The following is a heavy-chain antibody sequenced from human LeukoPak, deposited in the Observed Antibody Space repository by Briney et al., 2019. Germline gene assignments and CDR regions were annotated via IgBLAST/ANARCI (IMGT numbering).Heavy chain of an antibody. Sequence: ASVKVSCKASGYTFTSYYMHWVRQAPGQGLEWMGIINPSGGSTSSAQKFQGRVTMTRDMSTSTVYMELSSLRSEDTAVYYCARDLKGILWFGELLYFFGDIDYWGQGTLVTVSS. CDR2: INPSGGST. V-gene: IGHV1-46*01. CDR1: GYTFTSYY. D-gene: IGHD3-10*01. J-gene: IGHJ4*02. CDR3: ARDLKGILWFGELLYFFGDIDY.